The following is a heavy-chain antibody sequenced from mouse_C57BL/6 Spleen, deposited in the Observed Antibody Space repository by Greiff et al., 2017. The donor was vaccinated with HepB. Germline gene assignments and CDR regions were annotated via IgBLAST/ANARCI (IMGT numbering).Heavy chain of an antibody. CDR2: IWSGGST. V-gene: IGHV2-4*01. D-gene: IGHD1-1*01. Sequence: VQLQQSGPGLLQPSQSLSITCTVSGFSLTSYGVHWVRQPPGKGLEWLGVIWSGGSTDYNAAFISRLSISKDNSKSQVFFKMNSLQADDTAIYYCATAYYYGSRYFDVWGTGTTVTVSS. J-gene: IGHJ1*03. CDR3: ATAYYYGSRYFDV. CDR1: GFSLTSYG.